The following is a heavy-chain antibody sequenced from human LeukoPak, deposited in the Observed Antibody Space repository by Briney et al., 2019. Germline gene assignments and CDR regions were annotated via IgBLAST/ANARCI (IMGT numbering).Heavy chain of an antibody. CDR2: INPNSGGT. CDR1: GYTFTGYY. V-gene: IGHV1-2*06. J-gene: IGHJ1*01. Sequence: ASVKVSCKASGYTFTGYYMHWVRQAPGQGLEWMGRINPNSGGTNYAQKFQGRVTMTRDTSISTAYMELSRLRSDDTAVYYCARGYYDYPGEYFHHWGQGTVVTVSS. D-gene: IGHD3-16*01. CDR3: ARGYYDYPGEYFHH.